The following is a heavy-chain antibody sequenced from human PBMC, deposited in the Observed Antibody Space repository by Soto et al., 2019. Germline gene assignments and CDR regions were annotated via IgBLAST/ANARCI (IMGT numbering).Heavy chain of an antibody. CDR1: GFTFSSYG. D-gene: IGHD5-18*01. CDR2: ISYDGSKK. V-gene: IGHV3-30*18. Sequence: GGSLRLSCAASGFTFSSYGMHWVRQAPGKGLEWVAVISYDGSKKYYADSVKGRFTISRDNSKNTLYLQMNSLKLEDTAVYYCAKDGYNYGEFDYWGQGTLVTVSS. CDR3: AKDGYNYGEFDY. J-gene: IGHJ4*02.